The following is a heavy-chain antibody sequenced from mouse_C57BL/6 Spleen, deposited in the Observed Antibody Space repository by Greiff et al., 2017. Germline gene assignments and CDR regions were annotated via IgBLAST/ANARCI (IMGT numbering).Heavy chain of an antibody. CDR2: IWSGGST. CDR3: ARNCYYGSYYAMDY. D-gene: IGHD1-1*01. Sequence: VMLVESGPGLVQPSQSLSITCTVSGFSLTSYGVHWVRQSPGKGLEWLGVIWSGGSTDYNAAFISRLSISKDNSKSQVFFKMNSLQADDTAIYYCARNCYYGSYYAMDYWGQGTSVTVSS. V-gene: IGHV2-2*01. J-gene: IGHJ4*01. CDR1: GFSLTSYG.